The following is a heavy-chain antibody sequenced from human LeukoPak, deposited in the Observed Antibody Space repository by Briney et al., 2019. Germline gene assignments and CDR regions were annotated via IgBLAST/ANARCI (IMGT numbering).Heavy chain of an antibody. D-gene: IGHD2-15*01. CDR2: INPSGGST. Sequence: ASVTVSCKASGYTFTSYYMHWVRQAPGQGLEWMGIINPSGGSTSYAQKFQGRVTMTRDTSTSTVYMELSSLRSEDTAVYYCAREACSGGSCYNFDYWGQGTLVTVSS. V-gene: IGHV1-46*01. CDR1: GYTFTSYY. J-gene: IGHJ4*02. CDR3: AREACSGGSCYNFDY.